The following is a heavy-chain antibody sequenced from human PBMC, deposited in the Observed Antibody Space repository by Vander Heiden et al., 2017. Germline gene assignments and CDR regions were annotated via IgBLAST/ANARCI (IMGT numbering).Heavy chain of an antibody. V-gene: IGHV3-21*01. CDR1: GSTFSSYS. D-gene: IGHD5-18*01. CDR2: ISSSSSYI. J-gene: IGHJ4*02. CDR3: ARGAAMAVDY. Sequence: EVQLVESGGGLVKPGGSLRLSCAASGSTFSSYSMNWVRQAPGKGLEWVSSISSSSSYIYYADSVKGRFTISRDNAKNSLYLQMNSLRAEDTAVYYCARGAAMAVDYWGQGTLVTVSS.